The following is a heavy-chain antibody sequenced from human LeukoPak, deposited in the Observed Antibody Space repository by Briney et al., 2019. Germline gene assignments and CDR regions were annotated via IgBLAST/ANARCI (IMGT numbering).Heavy chain of an antibody. V-gene: IGHV3-23*01. CDR2: ISGSGGST. Sequence: PGGSLRLSCAASGFTFSSYAMSWVHQAPGKGLEWVSAISGSGGSTYYADSVKGRFTISRDNSKNTLYLQMNSLRAEDTAVYYCAKGGVSSGSYYFDYWGQGTLVTVSS. D-gene: IGHD3-22*01. CDR3: AKGGVSSGSYYFDY. CDR1: GFTFSSYA. J-gene: IGHJ4*02.